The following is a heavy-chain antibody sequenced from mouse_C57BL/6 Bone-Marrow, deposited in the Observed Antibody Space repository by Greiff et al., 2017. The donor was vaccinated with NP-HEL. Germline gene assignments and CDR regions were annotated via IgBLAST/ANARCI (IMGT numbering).Heavy chain of an antibody. CDR3: ARDLITTVVATTDYYAMDY. D-gene: IGHD1-1*01. J-gene: IGHJ4*01. V-gene: IGHV5-4*01. CDR1: GFTFSSYA. Sequence: EVMLVESGGGLVKPGGSLKLSCAASGFTFSSYAMSWVRQTPEKRLEWVATISDGGSYTYYPDNVKGRFTISRDNAKNNLYLQMSHLKSEDTAMYYCARDLITTVVATTDYYAMDYWGQGTSVTVSS. CDR2: ISDGGSYT.